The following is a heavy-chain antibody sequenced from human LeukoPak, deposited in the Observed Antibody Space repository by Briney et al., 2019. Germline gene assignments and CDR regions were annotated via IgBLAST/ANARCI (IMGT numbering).Heavy chain of an antibody. D-gene: IGHD3-22*01. J-gene: IGHJ4*02. CDR1: GFTFSSYA. CDR2: ISGSGGST. Sequence: GGSLRLSCAAPGFTFSSYAMSWVRQAPGKGLEWVSAISGSGGSTYYADSVKGRFTISRDNSKNTLYLQMNSLRAEDTAVYYCAKDKSPNYYDSSGYFDYWGQGTLVTVSS. V-gene: IGHV3-23*01. CDR3: AKDKSPNYYDSSGYFDY.